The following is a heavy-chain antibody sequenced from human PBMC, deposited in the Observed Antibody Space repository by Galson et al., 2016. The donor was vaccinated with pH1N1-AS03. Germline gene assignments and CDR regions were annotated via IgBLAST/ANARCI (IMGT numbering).Heavy chain of an antibody. Sequence: SLRLSCAASGFTFNSYWMTWVRQAPGKGREWVANIKPDGGDKYYVDSVKGRFTISRDNAKNSLYLQMNSLRVEDTAVYYCARDLNWGNAWGQGTLVTVSS. CDR3: ARDLNWGNA. J-gene: IGHJ5*02. CDR1: GFTFNSYW. V-gene: IGHV3-7*01. CDR2: IKPDGGDK.